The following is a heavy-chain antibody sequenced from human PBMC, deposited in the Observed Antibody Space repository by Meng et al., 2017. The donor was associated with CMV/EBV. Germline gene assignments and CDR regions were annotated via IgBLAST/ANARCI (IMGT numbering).Heavy chain of an antibody. CDR3: ARVGGDIVVVPALGYFDY. J-gene: IGHJ4*02. CDR1: GGSFSGYY. Sequence: GSLRLSCAVYGGSFSGYYWSWIRQPPGKGLEWIGEINHSGSTNYNPSLKSRVTISVDTSKNQFSLKLSSVTAADTAVYYCARVGGDIVVVPALGYFDYWGQGTPVTVSS. D-gene: IGHD2-2*01. CDR2: INHSGST. V-gene: IGHV4-34*01.